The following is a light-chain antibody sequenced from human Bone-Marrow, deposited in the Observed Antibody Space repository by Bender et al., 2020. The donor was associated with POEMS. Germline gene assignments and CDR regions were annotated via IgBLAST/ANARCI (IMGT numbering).Light chain of an antibody. Sequence: QSALTQPPSASGSPGQSVTISCTGTSNDIGDYKRVYWYQQHPGKAPKLLIYEGTKRPSGISNRFSGSKSGNTASLTVTGLQAEDEADYYCCSLTTSGTLLFGGGTKLTVL. CDR2: EGT. CDR1: SNDIGDYKR. V-gene: IGLV2-23*01. J-gene: IGLJ2*01. CDR3: CSLTTSGTLL.